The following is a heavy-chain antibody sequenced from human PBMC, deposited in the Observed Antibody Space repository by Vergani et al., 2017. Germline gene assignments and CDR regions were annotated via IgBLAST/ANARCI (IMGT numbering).Heavy chain of an antibody. CDR2: IIPILGIA. D-gene: IGHD2-2*01. CDR1: GGTFSSYA. J-gene: IGHJ5*02. Sequence: QVQLVQSGAEVKKPGASVKVSCKASGGTFSSYAISWVRQAPGQGLEWMGRIIPILGIANYAQKFQGRVTMTRNTSISTAYMELSSLRSEDTAVYYCARVPSSTSQPRPKRPNWFDPWGQGTLVTVSS. CDR3: ARVPSSTSQPRPKRPNWFDP. V-gene: IGHV1-69*09.